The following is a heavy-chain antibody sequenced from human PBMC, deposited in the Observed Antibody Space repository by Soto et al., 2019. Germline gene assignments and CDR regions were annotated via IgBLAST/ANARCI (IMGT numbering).Heavy chain of an antibody. CDR2: IIPIFGTA. V-gene: IGHV1-69*14. CDR3: ASLIAADASPHSPRYYSGMDV. CDR1: GGTFSGYA. D-gene: IGHD6-13*01. Sequence: QVQLVQSGAEVKKPGSSVKVSCKASGGTFSGYAISWVRQAPGQGLEWMGGIIPIFGTADYAQKFPGRVPITAHNSTITAYMERSSLRSEVTAAYYCASLIAADASPHSPRYYSGMDVWGQGTTVTVSS. J-gene: IGHJ6*02.